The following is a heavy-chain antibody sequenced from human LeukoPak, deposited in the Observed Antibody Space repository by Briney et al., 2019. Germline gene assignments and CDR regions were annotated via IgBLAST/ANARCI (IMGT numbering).Heavy chain of an antibody. D-gene: IGHD3-10*01. Sequence: GGSLRLSCAASGFTFSRYWMGWARQAPGKGLEWVATIKEDGGEKYYVDSVKGRFTISRDNAKNSLFLQMNSLRAEDTAVYYCARDPITMVRGVIRKHAFDIWGQGTMVTVSS. J-gene: IGHJ3*02. CDR2: IKEDGGEK. V-gene: IGHV3-7*05. CDR1: GFTFSRYW. CDR3: ARDPITMVRGVIRKHAFDI.